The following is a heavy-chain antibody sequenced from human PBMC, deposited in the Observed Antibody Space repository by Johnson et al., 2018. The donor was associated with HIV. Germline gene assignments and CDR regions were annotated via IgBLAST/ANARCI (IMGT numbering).Heavy chain of an antibody. J-gene: IGHJ3*02. Sequence: QVQLVESGGRVVRPGGSLRLSCAASGFTFNTYGMDWVRQAPGKGLEWVAFIRYDGNSKYYADSVKGRFTISRDNSKNTLYLHMNSLRAEDTAVYYCARGIQPDAFDIWGQGTMVTVSS. D-gene: IGHD2-2*01. CDR1: GFTFNTYG. V-gene: IGHV3-30*02. CDR2: IRYDGNSK. CDR3: ARGIQPDAFDI.